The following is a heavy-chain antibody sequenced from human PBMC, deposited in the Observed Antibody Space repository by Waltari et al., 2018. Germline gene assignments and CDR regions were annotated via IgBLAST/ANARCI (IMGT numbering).Heavy chain of an antibody. Sequence: QVQLQESGPGLVKPSETLSLTCAVSGYSISSGYYWGWIRQPPGKGLEWIGSIYHSGSTNYNPSLKSRVTISVDKSKNQFSLKLSSVTAADTAVYYCASRIFGGPFDYWGQGTLVTVSS. D-gene: IGHD3-3*01. CDR3: ASRIFGGPFDY. J-gene: IGHJ4*02. V-gene: IGHV4-38-2*01. CDR1: GYSISSGYY. CDR2: IYHSGST.